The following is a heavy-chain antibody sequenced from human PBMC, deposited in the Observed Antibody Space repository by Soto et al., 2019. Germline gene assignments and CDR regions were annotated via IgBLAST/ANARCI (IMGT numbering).Heavy chain of an antibody. J-gene: IGHJ4*02. CDR2: ISIGSSTI. CDR3: ARDWGVYDSDIRTHSPYLDS. Sequence: EVQLVESGGGLVQPGGSLRLSCEASGFTFSSNGMNWVRQAPGKGLERVSFISIGSSTINYADSVRGRFTISRDNAKNSLYLQMNSLRDEDTAVYYCARDWGVYDSDIRTHSPYLDSWGQGTLVTVSS. D-gene: IGHD3-22*01. V-gene: IGHV3-48*02. CDR1: GFTFSSNG.